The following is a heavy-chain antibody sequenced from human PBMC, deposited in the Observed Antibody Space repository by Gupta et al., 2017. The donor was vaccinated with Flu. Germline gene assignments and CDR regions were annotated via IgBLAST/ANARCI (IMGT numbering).Heavy chain of an antibody. V-gene: IGHV3-48*03. CDR2: ISSSAVT. Sequence: EVFLVESGGGLAQPGGSLRLSCAASGFDFNSYEMSWVRQAQGRGLEWVAFISSSAVTYYTDPVRGRFTISRDNANKLLYLQMSSLRGEDTAIYYCARGHWDNWGQGTLVTVSS. D-gene: IGHD1-26*01. J-gene: IGHJ4*02. CDR1: GFDFNSYE. CDR3: ARGHWDN.